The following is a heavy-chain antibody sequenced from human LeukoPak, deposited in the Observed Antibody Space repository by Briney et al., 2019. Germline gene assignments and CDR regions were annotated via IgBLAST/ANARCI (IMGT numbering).Heavy chain of an antibody. CDR2: IYYSGST. V-gene: IGHV4-59*01. CDR3: ARDHYYDSSGYTFRH. D-gene: IGHD3-22*01. J-gene: IGHJ1*01. Sequence: PSETLSLTCTVSGGSFSNYYGSWIRQPPGKGLEWIGYIYYSGSTSYNPSLKSRVTISVDTSKNQFSLKLSSVTAADTAVYYCARDHYYDSSGYTFRHWGQGTLVTVSS. CDR1: GGSFSNYY.